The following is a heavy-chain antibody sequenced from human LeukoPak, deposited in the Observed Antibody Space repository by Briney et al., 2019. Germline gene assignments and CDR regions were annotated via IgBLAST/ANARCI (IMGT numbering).Heavy chain of an antibody. CDR3: TRAAIAAARIYYYMDV. V-gene: IGHV3-21*01. D-gene: IGHD6-13*01. Sequence: GGSLRLSCAASGFTFSSYSMNWVRQAPGKGLEWVSFISTSSSYIHNADSVKGRFTISRDNAENSLYLQMNSLRAEDTAVYYCTRAAIAAARIYYYMDVWGKGTTVTVSS. J-gene: IGHJ6*03. CDR2: ISTSSSYI. CDR1: GFTFSSYS.